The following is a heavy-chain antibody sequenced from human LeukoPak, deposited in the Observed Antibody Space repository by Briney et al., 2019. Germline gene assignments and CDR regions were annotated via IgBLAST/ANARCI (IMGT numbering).Heavy chain of an antibody. Sequence: GGSLRLSCAASGFTFSDHYMDWVRQAPGKGLEWVGRTRNKANSYTTEYAASVRGRFTISRDDSKNSLYLQMNSLRTEDTALYYCARVVRSTWSGAVIDYWGQGTLVTVSS. V-gene: IGHV3-72*01. CDR1: GFTFSDHY. CDR3: ARVVRSTWSGAVIDY. J-gene: IGHJ4*02. CDR2: TRNKANSYTT. D-gene: IGHD2-2*01.